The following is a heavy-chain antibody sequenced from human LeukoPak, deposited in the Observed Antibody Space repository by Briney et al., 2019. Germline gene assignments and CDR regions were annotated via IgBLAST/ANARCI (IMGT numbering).Heavy chain of an antibody. Sequence: SETLSLTCTVSGGSISSGDYYWSWIRQPPGKGLEWIGYIYYSGSTYYNPSLKSRVTISVDTSKNQFSLKLSSVTAAGTAVYYCASGIYDFWSGYDYWGQGTLVTVSS. CDR3: ASGIYDFWSGYDY. D-gene: IGHD3-3*01. J-gene: IGHJ4*02. CDR1: GGSISSGDYY. V-gene: IGHV4-30-4*01. CDR2: IYYSGST.